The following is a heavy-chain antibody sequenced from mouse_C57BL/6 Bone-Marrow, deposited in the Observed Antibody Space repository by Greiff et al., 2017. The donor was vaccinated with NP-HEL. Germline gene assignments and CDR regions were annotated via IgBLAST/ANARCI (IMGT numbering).Heavy chain of an antibody. CDR2: IHPNSGST. CDR3: ARNAHYYGSRGAWFAY. CDR1: GYTFTSYW. J-gene: IGHJ3*01. V-gene: IGHV1-64*01. D-gene: IGHD1-1*01. Sequence: VKLQQSGAELVKPGASVKLSCKASGYTFTSYWMHWVKQRPGQGLEWIGMIHPNSGSTNYNEKFKSKATLTVDKSSSTAYMQLSSLTSEDSAVYYCARNAHYYGSRGAWFAYWGQGTLVTVSA.